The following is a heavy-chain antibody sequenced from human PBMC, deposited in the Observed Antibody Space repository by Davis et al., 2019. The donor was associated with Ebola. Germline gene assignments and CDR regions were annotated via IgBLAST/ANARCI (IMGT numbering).Heavy chain of an antibody. D-gene: IGHD4-23*01. CDR2: INHSGST. CDR1: GGSFSGYY. Sequence: PSETLSLTCAVYGGSFSGYYWTWLRQPPEKGLEWIGEINHSGSTNYNPSLKSRVTISVDTSKNQFSLKLSSVTAADTAVYYCARAGGNSWRYYHYYGMDVWGQGTTVTVSS. CDR3: ARAGGNSWRYYHYYGMDV. V-gene: IGHV4-34*01. J-gene: IGHJ6*02.